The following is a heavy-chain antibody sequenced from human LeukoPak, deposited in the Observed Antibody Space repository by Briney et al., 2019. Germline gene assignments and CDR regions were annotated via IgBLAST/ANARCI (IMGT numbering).Heavy chain of an antibody. CDR2: INHSGST. J-gene: IGHJ3*02. D-gene: IGHD5-18*01. CDR3: ARGRAWIQLWSSYAFDI. V-gene: IGHV4-34*01. CDR1: GGSFSGYY. Sequence: PSETLSLTCAVYGGSFSGYYWSGIHQPPGKGLEWIGEINHSGSTNYNPSLKSRVTISVDTSKNQFSLKLSSVTAADTAVYYCARGRAWIQLWSSYAFDIWGQGTMVTVSS.